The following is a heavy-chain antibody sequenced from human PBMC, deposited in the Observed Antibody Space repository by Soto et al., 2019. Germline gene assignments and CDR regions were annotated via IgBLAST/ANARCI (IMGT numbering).Heavy chain of an antibody. Sequence: PGGSLRLSCAASGFTFSGNYMTWIRQAPGRGLEWVAYISDSGNIIYYADSVQGRFTVSRDNAKNSLYLQMNSLSAEDTAVYYCARRTRGARWFDPWGQGTLVTVSS. CDR3: ARRTRGARWFDP. V-gene: IGHV3-11*01. J-gene: IGHJ5*02. CDR1: GFTFSGNY. CDR2: ISDSGNII. D-gene: IGHD3-16*01.